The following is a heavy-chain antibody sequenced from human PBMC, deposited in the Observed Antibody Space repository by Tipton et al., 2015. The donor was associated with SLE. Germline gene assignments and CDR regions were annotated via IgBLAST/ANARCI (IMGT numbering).Heavy chain of an antibody. V-gene: IGHV1-46*01. D-gene: IGHD6-19*01. CDR2: INPSGGST. Sequence: QLVQSGAEVKKPGASVKVSCMASGYTFTSYYMHWVRQAPGQGLEWMGIINPSGGSTSYAQKFQGRVTMTRDTSTSTVYMELSSLRSEDTAVYYCASEAVAGNFDYWGQGTLVTVSS. J-gene: IGHJ4*02. CDR1: GYTFTSYY. CDR3: ASEAVAGNFDY.